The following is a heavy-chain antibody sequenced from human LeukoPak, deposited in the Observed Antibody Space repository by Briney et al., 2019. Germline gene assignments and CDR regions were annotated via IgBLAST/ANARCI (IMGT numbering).Heavy chain of an antibody. D-gene: IGHD2-2*01. Sequence: GGSLRLSCAASGFTFRSYSMNWVRQAPGKGLEWVSVIDPSSTYIYYADSVKGRFTISRDNAENSLYLQMNSLRVEDTAVYYCARAPTVLVGYCSSSSCQADYWGQGTLVTVSS. J-gene: IGHJ4*02. CDR3: ARAPTVLVGYCSSSSCQADY. V-gene: IGHV3-21*01. CDR1: GFTFRSYS. CDR2: IDPSSTYI.